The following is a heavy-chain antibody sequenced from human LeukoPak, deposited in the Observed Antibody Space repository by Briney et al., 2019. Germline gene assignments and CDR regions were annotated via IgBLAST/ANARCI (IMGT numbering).Heavy chain of an antibody. J-gene: IGHJ4*02. V-gene: IGHV3-15*01. Sequence: GGSLRLSCVASGFTFTNAWMNWVRQAPGKGLEWVGRIKSKTDGGTTDYVAPVKGRFTISRDDSKHTLYLQLNSLKTEDTAVYYCTTGNWGSFSFWGQGTLVTVSS. CDR1: GFTFTNAW. CDR2: IKSKTDGGTT. CDR3: TTGNWGSFSF. D-gene: IGHD7-27*01.